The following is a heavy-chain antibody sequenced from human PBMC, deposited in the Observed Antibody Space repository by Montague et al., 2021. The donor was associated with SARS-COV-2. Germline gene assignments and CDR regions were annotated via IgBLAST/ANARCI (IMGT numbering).Heavy chain of an antibody. D-gene: IGHD3-22*01. CDR1: GFTFRDYA. V-gene: IGHV3-49*04. J-gene: IGHJ3*01. CDR3: TRDPGYSSGGL. Sequence: SLRLSCAGSGFTFRDYALTWVRQAPGKGLEWVGFIRSRAYGWTTDYVASVKGRFTISRDVSKSIAYLQMDSLKTEDTAVYYCTRDPGYSSGGLWGQGTMVTVSS. CDR2: IRSRAYGWTT.